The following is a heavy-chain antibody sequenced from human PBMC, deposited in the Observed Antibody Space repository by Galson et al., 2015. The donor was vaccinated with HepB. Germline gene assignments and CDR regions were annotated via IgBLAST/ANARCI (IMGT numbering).Heavy chain of an antibody. J-gene: IGHJ4*02. CDR1: GYTFTSYA. D-gene: IGHD2-2*01. V-gene: IGHV1-3*01. CDR3: ARVLQHCSSTSCYLSFFDY. CDR2: INAGNGNT. Sequence: SVKVSCKASGYTFTSYAMHWVRQAPGQRLEWMGWINAGNGNTKYSQKFQGRVTITRDTSASTAYMELSSLRSEDTAVYYCARVLQHCSSTSCYLSFFDYWGQGTLVTVSS.